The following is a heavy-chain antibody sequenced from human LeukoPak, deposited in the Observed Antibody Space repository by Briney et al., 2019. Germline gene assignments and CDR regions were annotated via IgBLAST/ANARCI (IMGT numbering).Heavy chain of an antibody. CDR2: IIPIFGTA. D-gene: IGHD1-26*01. CDR1: GYTFTGYL. Sequence: SVKVSCKASGYTFTGYLMHWVRQAPGQGLEWMGGIIPIFGTANYAQKFQGRVTITTDESTSTAYMELSSLRSEDTAVYYCARHKGSHLYYYYMDVWGKGTTVTVSS. V-gene: IGHV1-69*05. J-gene: IGHJ6*03. CDR3: ARHKGSHLYYYYMDV.